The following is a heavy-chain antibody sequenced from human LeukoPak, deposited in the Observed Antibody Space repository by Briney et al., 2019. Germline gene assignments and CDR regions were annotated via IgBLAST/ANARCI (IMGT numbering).Heavy chain of an antibody. V-gene: IGHV1-2*02. J-gene: IGHJ4*02. CDR3: ARVLVGAPSFDY. CDR2: INPNSGGT. Sequence: ASVSVSCTASGYTFTGYYMHWVRQAPGQGLEWVGWINPNSGGTNYAQKFQGRVTMTRDTSISTAYMELSRLRSDDTAVYYCARVLVGAPSFDYWGQGNLVTVSS. D-gene: IGHD1-26*01. CDR1: GYTFTGYY.